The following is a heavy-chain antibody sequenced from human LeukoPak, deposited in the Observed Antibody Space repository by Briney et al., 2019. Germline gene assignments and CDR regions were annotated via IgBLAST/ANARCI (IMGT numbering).Heavy chain of an antibody. Sequence: PGGSLRLSCAASGFTFSSYWMHWVRQAPGKGLVWVSRINSDGSSTSYADSVKGRFTISRDNSKNTLYLQMNSLRAEDTAVYYCARALGLRPTDDAFDIWGQGTMVTVSS. J-gene: IGHJ3*02. CDR2: INSDGSST. CDR1: GFTFSSYW. D-gene: IGHD5-12*01. CDR3: ARALGLRPTDDAFDI. V-gene: IGHV3-74*01.